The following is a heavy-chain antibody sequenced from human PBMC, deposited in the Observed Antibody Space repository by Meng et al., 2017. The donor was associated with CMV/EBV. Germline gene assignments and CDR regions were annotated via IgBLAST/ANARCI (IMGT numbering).Heavy chain of an antibody. CDR3: ARDGVSIVGATTVDY. CDR2: ISAYNGNT. Sequence: VKVSCKASGYTFTSYGISWVRQAPGQGLEWMGWISAYNGNTNYAQKLQGRVTMTTDTSTSTAYMELRSLRSDDTAVYYCARDGVSIVGATTVDYWGQGTLVTVSS. D-gene: IGHD1-26*01. V-gene: IGHV1-18*01. J-gene: IGHJ4*02. CDR1: GYTFTSYG.